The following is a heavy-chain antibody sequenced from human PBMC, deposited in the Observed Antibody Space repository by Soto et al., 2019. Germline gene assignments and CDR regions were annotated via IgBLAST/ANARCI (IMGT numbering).Heavy chain of an antibody. CDR1: GYNFTNYW. Sequence: EVQLVQSGAEVKKPGESLKISCKGSGYNFTNYWIGWVRQMPGKGLESMGIIYPGDSDTRYSPSFQGQVTISADKSIGTPYXXWSSLKASDTAMYYCAGGGVRGVVTRTRDYYGMDVWGQGTTVTVSS. V-gene: IGHV5-51*01. D-gene: IGHD3-10*01. CDR3: AGGGVRGVVTRTRDYYGMDV. J-gene: IGHJ6*02. CDR2: IYPGDSDT.